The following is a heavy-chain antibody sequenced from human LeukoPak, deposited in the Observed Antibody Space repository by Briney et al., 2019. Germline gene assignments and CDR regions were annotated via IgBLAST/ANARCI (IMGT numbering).Heavy chain of an antibody. D-gene: IGHD6-19*01. J-gene: IGHJ4*02. Sequence: PSETLSLTCAVSGYSISSGYYWGWIRQPPGKGLEWIGSIYHSGSTYYNPSLKSRVTISVDTSKNQFSLKLSSVTAADTAVYYCASRPSSGWYPFDYWGQGTLVTVSS. V-gene: IGHV4-38-2*01. CDR3: ASRPSSGWYPFDY. CDR2: IYHSGST. CDR1: GYSISSGYY.